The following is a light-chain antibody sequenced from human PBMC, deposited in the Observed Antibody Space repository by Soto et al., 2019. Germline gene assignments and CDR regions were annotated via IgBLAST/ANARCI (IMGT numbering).Light chain of an antibody. J-gene: IGKJ5*01. CDR1: QSISSY. V-gene: IGKV1-39*01. CDR2: AAS. CDR3: QQYYTTGT. Sequence: DIQMTQSPSSLSASVGDRVTITCRASQSISSYLNWYQRKPGKAPKLLIYAASSLQSGVPSRFSGSGSGTDFTLTISCLQSEDFATYYCQQYYTTGTFGQGTRLEIK.